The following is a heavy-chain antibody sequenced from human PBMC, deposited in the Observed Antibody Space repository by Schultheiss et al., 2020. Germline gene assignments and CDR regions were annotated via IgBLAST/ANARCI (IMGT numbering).Heavy chain of an antibody. D-gene: IGHD3-10*01. CDR1: GITFTNYW. CDR2: IKQDGSEK. CDR3: ARPVRGVLDY. J-gene: IGHJ4*02. Sequence: ESLKISCAVSGITFTNYWMSWVRQAPGRGLEWVANIKQDGSEKYYVDSVKGRFTISRDNAKNSLYLLMNSLRAEDTAVYYCARPVRGVLDYWGQGTLVTVSS. V-gene: IGHV3-7*01.